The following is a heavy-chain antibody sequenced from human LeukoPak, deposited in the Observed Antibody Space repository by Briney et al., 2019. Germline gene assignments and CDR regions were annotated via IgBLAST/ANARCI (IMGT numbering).Heavy chain of an antibody. Sequence: AGGSLRRTCAASGFTVSSNYMSWVRQAPGKGLEWVSVIYSGGSTYYANSVKGRFTISRDNSKNTLYLQMNSLRAEDTAVYYCARDGYSSGWYGPYYYYYMDVWGKGTTVTISS. V-gene: IGHV3-66*01. D-gene: IGHD6-19*01. CDR3: ARDGYSSGWYGPYYYYYMDV. J-gene: IGHJ6*03. CDR2: IYSGGST. CDR1: GFTVSSNY.